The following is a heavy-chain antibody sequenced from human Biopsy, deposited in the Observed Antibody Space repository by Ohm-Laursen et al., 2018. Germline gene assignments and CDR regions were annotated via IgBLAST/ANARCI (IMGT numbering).Heavy chain of an antibody. D-gene: IGHD5-12*01. CDR1: GGSLSGYY. Sequence: GTLSLTCAVYGGSLSGYYWNWIRQSPGKGLEWIGEINHRGFTSNNPSLESRVTISVDTSKNQFSLKLSSVTAADTAVYYCARLGSGDYFPTFFDFWGQGALVTVSS. CDR2: INHRGFT. J-gene: IGHJ4*02. CDR3: ARLGSGDYFPTFFDF. V-gene: IGHV4-34*01.